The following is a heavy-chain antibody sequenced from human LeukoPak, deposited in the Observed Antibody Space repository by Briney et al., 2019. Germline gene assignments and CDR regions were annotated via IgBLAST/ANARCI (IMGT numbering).Heavy chain of an antibody. J-gene: IGHJ4*02. CDR1: GFTFCSYG. CDR2: ISYDGSNK. V-gene: IGHV3-30*18. CDR3: AKDLHTVGGDY. D-gene: IGHD3-3*01. Sequence: GRSLRLSCAASGFTFCSYGMHWVRQAPGKGLEWVAVISYDGSNKYYADSVKGRFTISRDNSKNTLYLQMNSLRAEDTAVYYCAKDLHTVGGDYWGQGTLVTVS.